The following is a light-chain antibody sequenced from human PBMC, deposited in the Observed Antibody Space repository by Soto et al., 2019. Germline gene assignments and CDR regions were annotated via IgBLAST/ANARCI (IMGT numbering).Light chain of an antibody. J-gene: IGKJ4*01. CDR2: GAS. CDR3: QQYNNWPPAT. Sequence: EIVMTQSPATVSVSPGERATLSCRASQSVSSKLAWYQQKPGQAPRLLIYGASTRATGIPARFSGSGSGTEFTLTISSLQSEDFALYYCQQYNNWPPATFGGGTKVDI. CDR1: QSVSSK. V-gene: IGKV3-15*01.